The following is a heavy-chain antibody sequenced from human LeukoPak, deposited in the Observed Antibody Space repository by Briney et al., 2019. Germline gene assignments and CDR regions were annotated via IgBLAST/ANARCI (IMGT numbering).Heavy chain of an antibody. CDR2: IYYSGST. D-gene: IGHD2-21*02. Sequence: PSQTLSLTCTVSGGSISSGGYYWSWLRQHPGKGLEWIGYIYYSGSTYYNPSLKSRVTISVDTSKNQFSLKLSSVTAADTAVYYCARVRVTQGLLFDYWGQGTLVTVSS. CDR1: GGSISSGGYY. V-gene: IGHV4-31*03. J-gene: IGHJ4*02. CDR3: ARVRVTQGLLFDY.